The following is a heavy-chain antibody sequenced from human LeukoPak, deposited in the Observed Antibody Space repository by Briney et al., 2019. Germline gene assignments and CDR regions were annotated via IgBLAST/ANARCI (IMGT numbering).Heavy chain of an antibody. J-gene: IGHJ5*02. CDR2: INTSTGNP. V-gene: IGHV7-4-1*02. CDR1: GYTFTSYA. CDR3: ARVRTGTGSGSYYNVGWFDP. Sequence: GASVKVSCKASGYTFTSYAMNWVRQAPGQGLEWMGWINTSTGNPTYAQGFTGRFVFSLDTSVSTAYLQISSLKAEDTAVYYCARVRTGTGSGSYYNVGWFDPRGQGTLVTVSS. D-gene: IGHD3-10*01.